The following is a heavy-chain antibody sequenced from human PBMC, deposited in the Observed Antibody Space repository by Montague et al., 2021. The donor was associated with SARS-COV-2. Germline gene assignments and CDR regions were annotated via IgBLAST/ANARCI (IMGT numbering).Heavy chain of an antibody. V-gene: IGHV4-59*01. CDR2: IHYRGSN. Sequence: SETLSLTCSVYGGSFGSYYWSWLRQPPGKGLEWIGHIHYRGSNTYSSSFKSRVTISIDTPKNQSSPKVSSVTVADTAVYYCASSVDSSGTYYLHYWGQGTLVTVSS. CDR1: GGSFGSYY. CDR3: ASSVDSSGTYYLHY. D-gene: IGHD3-10*01. J-gene: IGHJ4*02.